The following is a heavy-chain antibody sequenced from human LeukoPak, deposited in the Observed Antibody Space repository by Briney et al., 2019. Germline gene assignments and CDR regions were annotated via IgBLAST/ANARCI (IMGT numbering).Heavy chain of an antibody. CDR1: GYTFTGYY. Sequence: GASVKVSCKASGYTFTGYYMHWVRQAPGQGLEWMGWINPNSGGTDYAQKFQGWVTMTRDTSISTAYMELSRLRSDDTAVYYCARERIVVVPVDYYYGMDVWGQGTTVTVSS. CDR3: ARERIVVVPVDYYYGMDV. CDR2: INPNSGGT. D-gene: IGHD2-2*01. V-gene: IGHV1-2*04. J-gene: IGHJ6*02.